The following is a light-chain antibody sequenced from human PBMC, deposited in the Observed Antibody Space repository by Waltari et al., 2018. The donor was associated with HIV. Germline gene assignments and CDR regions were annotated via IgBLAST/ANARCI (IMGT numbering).Light chain of an antibody. CDR3: QQYNNWPRT. Sequence: EIVMTQSPATLSTSPGERVTLSCRASQGINSNLAWYQQKPGQALGLLIYGASTRATTIPARFSGSGSGTEFTLTISSLQSEDFAVYYCQQYNNWPRTFGQGTKVDFK. CDR2: GAS. V-gene: IGKV3-15*01. CDR1: QGINSN. J-gene: IGKJ1*01.